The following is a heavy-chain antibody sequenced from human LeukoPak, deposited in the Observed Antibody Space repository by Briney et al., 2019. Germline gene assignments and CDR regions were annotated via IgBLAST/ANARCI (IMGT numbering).Heavy chain of an antibody. CDR2: IYYSGST. CDR1: GGSISSSSYY. J-gene: IGHJ6*03. Sequence: SETLSLTCTVSGGSISSSSYYWGWIRQPPGKGLEWIGSIYYSGSTYYNPSLKSRVTISVDTSKNQFSLKLSSVTAADTAVYYCASGSDGDMDVWGKGTTVTVSS. D-gene: IGHD3-10*01. CDR3: ASGSDGDMDV. V-gene: IGHV4-39*07.